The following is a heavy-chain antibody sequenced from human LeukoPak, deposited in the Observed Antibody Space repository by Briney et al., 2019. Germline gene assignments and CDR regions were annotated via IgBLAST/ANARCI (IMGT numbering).Heavy chain of an antibody. D-gene: IGHD6-19*01. J-gene: IGHJ4*02. CDR1: GFTFSSYG. Sequence: GGSPRLSCAASGFTFSSYGMHWVRQAPGKGLEWVAVIWYDGSNKYYADSVKGRFTISRDNSKNTLYLQMNSLRAEDTAVYYCARGSYGIAVAGCFDYWGQGTLVTVSS. CDR2: IWYDGSNK. CDR3: ARGSYGIAVAGCFDY. V-gene: IGHV3-33*01.